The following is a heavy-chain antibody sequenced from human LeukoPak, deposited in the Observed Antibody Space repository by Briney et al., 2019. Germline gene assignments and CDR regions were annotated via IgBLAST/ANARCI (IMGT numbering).Heavy chain of an antibody. Sequence: SETLSLTCAVYGGSFSGYYWSWIRQPPGKGLEWIGEINHSGSTNYNPSLKSRVTISVDTSKNQPSLKLSSVTAADTAVYYCARLLSHPRRYSSSWYPSGGFDPWGQGTLVTVSS. J-gene: IGHJ5*02. CDR3: ARLLSHPRRYSSSWYPSGGFDP. CDR2: INHSGST. D-gene: IGHD6-13*01. V-gene: IGHV4-34*01. CDR1: GGSFSGYY.